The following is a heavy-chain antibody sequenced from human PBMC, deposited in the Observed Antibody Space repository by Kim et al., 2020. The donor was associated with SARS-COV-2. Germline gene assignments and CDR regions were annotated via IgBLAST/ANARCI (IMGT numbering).Heavy chain of an antibody. CDR2: IIPILGIA. D-gene: IGHD7-27*01. CDR3: ARGELGNYFDY. Sequence: SVKVSCKASGGTFSSYAISWVRQAPGQGLEWMGRIIPILGIANYAQKFQGRVTITADKSTSTAYMELSSLRSEDTAVYYCARGELGNYFDYWGQGTLVTVSS. V-gene: IGHV1-69*04. CDR1: GGTFSSYA. J-gene: IGHJ4*02.